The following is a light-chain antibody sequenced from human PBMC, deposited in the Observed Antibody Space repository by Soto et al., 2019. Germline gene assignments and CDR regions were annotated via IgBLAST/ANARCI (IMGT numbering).Light chain of an antibody. CDR1: SSDVGGYNY. CDR2: EVS. Sequence: SALTQPASVPGSPGQSITISCTGTSSDVGGYNYVSWYQQHPGKAPKLIIYEVSNRPSGVSNRFSGSKSGNTASLTISGLQAEDEADYYCTSYTSSSTLGVLFGGGTQLTVL. CDR3: TSYTSSSTLGVL. J-gene: IGLJ2*01. V-gene: IGLV2-14*01.